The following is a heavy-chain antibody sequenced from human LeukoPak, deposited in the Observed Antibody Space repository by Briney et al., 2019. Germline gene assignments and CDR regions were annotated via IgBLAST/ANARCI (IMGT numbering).Heavy chain of an antibody. CDR3: ARNIAVVGIAEYFQH. V-gene: IGHV3-53*01. Sequence: GGSLRLSCAASGFTVSSNYMSWVRQAPGKGLEWVSVIYSGGSTYYADSVKGRFTISRDNSKNTLYLQMNSLRAEDAAVYYCARNIAVVGIAEYFQHWGQGTLVTVSS. J-gene: IGHJ1*01. CDR2: IYSGGST. CDR1: GFTVSSNY. D-gene: IGHD6-19*01.